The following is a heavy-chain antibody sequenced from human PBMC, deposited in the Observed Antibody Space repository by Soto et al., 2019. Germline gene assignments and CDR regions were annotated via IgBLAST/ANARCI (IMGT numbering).Heavy chain of an antibody. CDR1: GFTFSSYS. CDR2: ISSSSSTI. J-gene: IGHJ4*02. Sequence: GGSLRLSCAASGFTFSSYSMNWVRQAPGKGLEWVSYISSSSSTIYYADSVKGRFTISRDNAKNSLYLQMNSLRDEDTAVYYCARGSERGGDGQVDYWGQGTLVTVSS. V-gene: IGHV3-48*02. CDR3: ARGSERGGDGQVDY. D-gene: IGHD2-21*02.